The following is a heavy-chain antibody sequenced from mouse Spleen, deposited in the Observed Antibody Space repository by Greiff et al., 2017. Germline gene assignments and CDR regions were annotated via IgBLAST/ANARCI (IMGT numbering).Heavy chain of an antibody. CDR2: INPNNGGT. J-gene: IGHJ2*01. V-gene: IGHV1-26*01. CDR1: GYTFTDYY. D-gene: IGHD4-1*01. Sequence: EVQLQQSGPELVKPGASVKISCKASGYTFTDYYMNWVKQSHGKSLEWIGDINPNNGGTSYNQKFKGKATLTVDKSSSTAYMELRSLTSEDSAVYYCARWRLGRPYYYFDYWGQGTTLTVSS. CDR3: ARWRLGRPYYYFDY.